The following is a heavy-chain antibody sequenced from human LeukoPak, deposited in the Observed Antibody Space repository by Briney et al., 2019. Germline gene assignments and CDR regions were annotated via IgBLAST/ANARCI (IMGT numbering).Heavy chain of an antibody. Sequence: PGGSLRLSCAASGFTFSSYAMHWVRQDPGKGLEWVAVISYGGSNKYYADSVKGRFTISRDNSKNTLYLQMNSLRAEDTAVYYCARDRVGATDYFDYWGQGTLVTVSS. V-gene: IGHV3-30-3*01. CDR2: ISYGGSNK. J-gene: IGHJ4*02. CDR3: ARDRVGATDYFDY. D-gene: IGHD1-26*01. CDR1: GFTFSSYA.